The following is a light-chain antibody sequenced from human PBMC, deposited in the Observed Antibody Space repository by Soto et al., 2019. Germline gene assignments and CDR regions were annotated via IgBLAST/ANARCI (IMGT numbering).Light chain of an antibody. V-gene: IGKV3-20*01. CDR1: QSVSRSS. J-gene: IGKJ1*01. CDR3: QQYGSSPR. Sequence: EIVLTQSPGTLSLSIGERTTLSCRASQSVSRSSLTWYQQKPGQAPRLLISGASSRATGIPDRFSGSGSGTDFTLTISRLEPEDFAVYYCQQYGSSPRFGQGTKVEIK. CDR2: GAS.